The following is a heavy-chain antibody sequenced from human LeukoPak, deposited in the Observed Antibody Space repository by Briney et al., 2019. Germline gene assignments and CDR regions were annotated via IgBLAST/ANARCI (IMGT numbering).Heavy chain of an antibody. D-gene: IGHD1-14*01. J-gene: IGHJ4*02. CDR3: ATETIGRHYDY. Sequence: PGGSLRLYCAASGFTFSSCGFNWVRQAPGKGLEWVSSIGPTGTDRYYADSVRGRFTISRDNATNSMYLQMDSLRDEDTAVYYCATETIGRHYDYWGQGTLLTVSS. CDR2: IGPTGTDR. CDR1: GFTFSSCG. V-gene: IGHV3-21*01.